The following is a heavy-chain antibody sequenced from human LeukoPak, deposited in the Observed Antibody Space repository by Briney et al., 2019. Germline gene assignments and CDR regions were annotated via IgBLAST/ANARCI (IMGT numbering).Heavy chain of an antibody. J-gene: IGHJ4*02. V-gene: IGHV3-30*02. CDR2: ILYDGSNK. Sequence: PGGSLRLSCAASGFTFSTYGMHWVRQAPGKGLEWVAFILYDGSNKYYADSVKGRFTISRDNSKNTLYLQMNSLRAEDTAVYYCAKDCSGYPFDYWGQGTLVTVSS. CDR1: GFTFSTYG. D-gene: IGHD2-15*01. CDR3: AKDCSGYPFDY.